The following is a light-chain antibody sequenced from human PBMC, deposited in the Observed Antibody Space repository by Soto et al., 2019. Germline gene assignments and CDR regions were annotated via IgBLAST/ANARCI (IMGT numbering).Light chain of an antibody. CDR2: GAS. CDR1: QSVSSSY. J-gene: IGKJ4*01. CDR3: QQYGSSPLT. V-gene: IGKV3-20*01. Sequence: EIVLTQSPGTLSLSPGERATLSCRASQSVSSSYLAWYQQKPGQAPRLLFYGASSMATGIPDRFSGSGSGTDFTLTISRLEPEDFAVYYCQQYGSSPLTFGGGTKVEIK.